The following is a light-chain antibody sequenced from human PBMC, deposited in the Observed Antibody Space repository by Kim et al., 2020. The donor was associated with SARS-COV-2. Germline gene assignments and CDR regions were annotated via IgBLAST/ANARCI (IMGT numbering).Light chain of an antibody. CDR3: QVWDSSSDHHYV. J-gene: IGLJ1*01. Sequence: PGKTARITFGRNNSGSKRVLWYQQKPGQAPVLVIYYDSERPSGIPERFSGSNSGNTATLTISRVEAGDEADYYCQVWDSSSDHHYVFGTGTKVTVL. V-gene: IGLV3-21*04. CDR2: YDS. CDR1: NSGSKR.